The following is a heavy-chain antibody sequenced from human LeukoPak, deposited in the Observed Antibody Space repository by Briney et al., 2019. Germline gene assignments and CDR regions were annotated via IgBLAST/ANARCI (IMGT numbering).Heavy chain of an antibody. D-gene: IGHD5-12*01. V-gene: IGHV1-69*13. Sequence: ASVKVSCKASGGTFSSYAISWVRQAPGQGLEWMGGIIPIFGTANYAQKFQGRVTITADESTSTAYMELSSLRSEDTAVYYCARLRSIVATMGPEPYYYYYGMDVWGQGTTVTVSS. J-gene: IGHJ6*02. CDR2: IIPIFGTA. CDR3: ARLRSIVATMGPEPYYYYYGMDV. CDR1: GGTFSSYA.